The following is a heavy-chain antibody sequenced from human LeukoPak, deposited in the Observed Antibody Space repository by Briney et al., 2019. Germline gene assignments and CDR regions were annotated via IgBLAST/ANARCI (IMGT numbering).Heavy chain of an antibody. J-gene: IGHJ3*02. D-gene: IGHD3-22*01. CDR3: ARGGYYDSGGSRDAFDI. Sequence: SQTLSLTCTVSGGSISSGSYFWNWIRQPAGKGLEWIGRIYTSGSTDYNPSLKSRVTISLDTSKNQFSLKLSSVTAADTAVYYCARGGYYDSGGSRDAFDIWGQGTMVTVSS. CDR2: IYTSGST. V-gene: IGHV4-61*02. CDR1: GGSISSGSYF.